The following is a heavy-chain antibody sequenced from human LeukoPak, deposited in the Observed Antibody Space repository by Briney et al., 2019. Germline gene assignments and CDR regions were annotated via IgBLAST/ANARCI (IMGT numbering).Heavy chain of an antibody. J-gene: IGHJ4*02. D-gene: IGHD3-10*01. V-gene: IGHV3-23*01. CDR3: ARGQEAATH. Sequence: GGSLRLSCAASGFTFRSYAMSWVRQAPGKGLEWVSAISGSGGSTYYADSVKGRFTISRDNSKDTLYLQMNSLRAEDTAVYYCARGQEAATHWGQGTLVTVSS. CDR2: ISGSGGST. CDR1: GFTFRSYA.